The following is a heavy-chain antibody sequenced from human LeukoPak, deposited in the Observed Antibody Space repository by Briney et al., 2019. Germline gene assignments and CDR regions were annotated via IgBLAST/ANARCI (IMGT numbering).Heavy chain of an antibody. CDR3: ARGGAWFGESYDY. D-gene: IGHD3-10*01. CDR1: GFTFSSYS. Sequence: PGGSLRLSCAASGFTFSSYSANWVRQAPGKGLEWVSSISSSSSYIYYADSVKGRFTISRDNAKNSLYLQMNSLRAEDTAVYYCARGGAWFGESYDYWGQGTLVTVSS. CDR2: ISSSSSYI. V-gene: IGHV3-21*01. J-gene: IGHJ4*02.